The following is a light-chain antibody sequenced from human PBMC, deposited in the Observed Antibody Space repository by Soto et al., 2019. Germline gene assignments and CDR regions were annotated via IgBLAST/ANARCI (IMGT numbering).Light chain of an antibody. CDR3: SSFTSRSSLI. CDR2: EVR. J-gene: IGLJ2*01. CDR1: MRDIGAYNL. Sequence: LTQPASVSGSPGQSITIFCAGTMRDIGAYNLVSWYQQHPGRAPQLIIYEVRNRPSGSSFRFSGSKSGNTASLTISGLQAEDEADYYCSSFTSRSSLIFGGGTKVTVL. V-gene: IGLV2-14*01.